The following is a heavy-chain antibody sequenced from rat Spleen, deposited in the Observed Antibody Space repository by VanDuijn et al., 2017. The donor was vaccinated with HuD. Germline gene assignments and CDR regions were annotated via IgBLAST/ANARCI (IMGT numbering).Heavy chain of an antibody. Sequence: EVQLVESGGGLVQPGRSLKLSCAASGFTFSDYNMAWVRQSPKKGLEWVATIIYDGSRTFYRDSVKGRCTISRDNAKSTLYLQMDSLRSEDTATYYCATGPRILRLDWFAYWVQGTLVTVSS. CDR1: GFTFSDYN. D-gene: IGHD1-6*01. CDR3: ATGPRILRLDWFAY. J-gene: IGHJ3*01. CDR2: IIYDGSRT. V-gene: IGHV5S10*01.